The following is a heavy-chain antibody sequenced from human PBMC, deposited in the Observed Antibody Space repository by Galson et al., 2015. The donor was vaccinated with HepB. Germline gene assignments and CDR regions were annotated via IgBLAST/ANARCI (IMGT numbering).Heavy chain of an antibody. CDR2: ISSSGSTI. CDR1: GFTFSSYE. CDR3: AREPYSSAWYPFDH. V-gene: IGHV3-48*03. Sequence: SLRLSCAASGFTFSSYEMNWVRQAPGKGLEWVSYISSSGSTIYYADSVKGRFTISRDNAKNSLYLQMNSLRAEDTAVYYCAREPYSSAWYPFDHWGQGTLVTVSS. D-gene: IGHD6-19*01. J-gene: IGHJ4*02.